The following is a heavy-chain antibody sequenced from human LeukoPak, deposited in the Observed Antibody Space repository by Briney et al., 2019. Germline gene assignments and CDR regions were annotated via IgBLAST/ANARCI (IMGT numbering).Heavy chain of an antibody. J-gene: IGHJ3*01. CDR3: RGWLGSFDV. D-gene: IGHD6-19*01. CDR1: GFTMTNTE. CDR2: SYSGGTT. Sequence: PGGSLRLSCAVSGFTMTNTEMSWVRQVPGKGPEWVLVSYSGGTTYYADSVKGRFTISRDISKNTVDLQMNNLRVEDTAVYHCRGWLGSFDVWGQGTMVTVSS. V-gene: IGHV3-53*01.